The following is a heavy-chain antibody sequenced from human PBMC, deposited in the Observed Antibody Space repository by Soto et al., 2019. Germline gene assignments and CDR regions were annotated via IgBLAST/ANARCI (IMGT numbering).Heavy chain of an antibody. V-gene: IGHV1-8*01. CDR2: VNPNNGDT. D-gene: IGHD3-10*01. J-gene: IGHJ4*02. CDR1: GYTFSNYD. CDR3: ANVSRKGSAIDFDY. Sequence: QVQLVQSGAELKKPGASVKVSCKASGYTFSNYDMNWVRQATGQGPEWIGWVNPNNGDTGYAQKFQGRVTLTTDIPTTTAYMQLTSLRSEDTAIYYCANVSRKGSAIDFDYWGQGTLITVSS.